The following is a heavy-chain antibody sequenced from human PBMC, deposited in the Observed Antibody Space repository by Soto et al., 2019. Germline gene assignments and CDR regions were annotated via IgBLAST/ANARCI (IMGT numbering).Heavy chain of an antibody. D-gene: IGHD3-10*01. Sequence: PGGSLRLSCAASGFSVRNNYLSWVRQAPGKGLEWVSVVYDDGTTYYADSVEGRFIISRDNSKNIVSLQMNNLTVDDTAVYYCARGHYGSITGYFDCWGQGTLVTVYS. CDR2: VYDDGTT. CDR1: GFSVRNNY. J-gene: IGHJ4*02. CDR3: ARGHYGSITGYFDC. V-gene: IGHV3-66*01.